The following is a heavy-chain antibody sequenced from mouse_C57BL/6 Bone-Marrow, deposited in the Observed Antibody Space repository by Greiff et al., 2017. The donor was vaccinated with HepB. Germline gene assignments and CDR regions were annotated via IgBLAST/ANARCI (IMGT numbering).Heavy chain of an antibody. V-gene: IGHV1-59*01. CDR1: GYTFTSYW. J-gene: IGHJ4*01. D-gene: IGHD2-14*01. CDR3: ARPYYRTFYAMEY. CDR2: IDPSDSYT. Sequence: QVQLQQPGAELVRPGTSVKLSCKASGYTFTSYWMHWVKQRPGQGLEWIGVIDPSDSYTNYNQKFKGKATLTVDTSSSTAYMQLSSLTSEDSAVYYCARPYYRTFYAMEYWGQGTSGTVSS.